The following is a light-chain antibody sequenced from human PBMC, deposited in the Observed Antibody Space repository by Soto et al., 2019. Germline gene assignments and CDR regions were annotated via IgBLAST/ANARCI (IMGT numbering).Light chain of an antibody. Sequence: QSALTQPASVSGSPGQSITISCTGSSSDVGGYNYVSWYQHHPGKAPKLLIFEVSNRPSGVSHRFSGSKSGNTASLTISGLQAEDEADCYCSSYTSSTTRVFGGGTKVTVL. CDR1: SSDVGGYNY. V-gene: IGLV2-14*01. CDR2: EVS. CDR3: SSYTSSTTRV. J-gene: IGLJ3*02.